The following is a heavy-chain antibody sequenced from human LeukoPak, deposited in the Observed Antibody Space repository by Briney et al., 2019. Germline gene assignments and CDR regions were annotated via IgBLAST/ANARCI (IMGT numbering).Heavy chain of an antibody. CDR1: GYTFTSYG. Sequence: ASVKVSCKASGYTFTSYGISWVRQAPGQGLEWMGRISAYNGNTNYAQKLQGRVTMTTDTSTSTAYMELRSLRSDDTAVYYCKVAANVDYYYYYGMDVWGQGTTVTVSS. D-gene: IGHD2-15*01. J-gene: IGHJ6*02. CDR2: ISAYNGNT. V-gene: IGHV1-18*01. CDR3: KVAANVDYYYYYGMDV.